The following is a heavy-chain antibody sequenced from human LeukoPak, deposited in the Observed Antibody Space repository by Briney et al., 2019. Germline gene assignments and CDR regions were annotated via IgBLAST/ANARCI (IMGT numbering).Heavy chain of an antibody. V-gene: IGHV1-18*01. CDR3: ARELRFLEWTPRFDP. CDR1: GCTFTSYG. CDR2: ISAYNGNT. J-gene: IGHJ5*02. Sequence: ASVTVSCTASGCTFTSYGISWVRQAPGQGLEWMGWISAYNGNTNYAQKLQGRVTMTTDTSTSTAYMELRSLRSDDTAVYYCARELRFLEWTPRFDPWGQGTLVTVSS. D-gene: IGHD3-3*01.